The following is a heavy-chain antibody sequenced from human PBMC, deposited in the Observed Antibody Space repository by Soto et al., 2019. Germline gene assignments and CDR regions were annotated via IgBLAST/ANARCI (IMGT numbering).Heavy chain of an antibody. CDR3: TMGFSGWPQMSTFDI. Sequence: LRLSCAASGFTFTTFAMSWVRQAPGKGLEWVSSIGNSGTSTYYADSVKGRFTVSRDNSKNTLYLQMNSLKAEDTAVYYCTMGFSGWPQMSTFDIWGQGTMVTVSS. J-gene: IGHJ3*02. D-gene: IGHD6-19*01. CDR2: IGNSGTST. CDR1: GFTFTTFA. V-gene: IGHV3-23*01.